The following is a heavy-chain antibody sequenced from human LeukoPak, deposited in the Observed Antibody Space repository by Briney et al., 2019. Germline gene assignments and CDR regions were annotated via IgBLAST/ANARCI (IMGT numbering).Heavy chain of an antibody. CDR2: I. J-gene: IGHJ4*02. Sequence: GGSLRLSCAASGFTFGSYAIYWVRQAPGKGLEWASGIKGRFTISRDNSKNTVYLQINSLRAEDTALYYCAKTTAGYSSGRYPGWPMDCWGQGTLVTVSS. CDR3: AKTTAGYSSGRYPGWPMDC. D-gene: IGHD6-19*01. CDR1: GFTFGSYA. V-gene: IGHV3-23*01.